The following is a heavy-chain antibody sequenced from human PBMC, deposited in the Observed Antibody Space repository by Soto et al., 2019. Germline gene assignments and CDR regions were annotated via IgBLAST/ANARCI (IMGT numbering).Heavy chain of an antibody. CDR3: ARVGVTMIRGADY. CDR1: GGSVNSGNYY. Sequence: QVQLQESGPGLVKPSETLSLTCSVSGGSVNSGNYYWSWIRQPPGKALEWIGYLYYSGSTNYNPSVTSRVTISLDTSKNQFSLRLNSVTAADTAVYYCARVGVTMIRGADYWGQGTLVTVSS. J-gene: IGHJ4*02. D-gene: IGHD3-10*01. CDR2: LYYSGST. V-gene: IGHV4-61*01.